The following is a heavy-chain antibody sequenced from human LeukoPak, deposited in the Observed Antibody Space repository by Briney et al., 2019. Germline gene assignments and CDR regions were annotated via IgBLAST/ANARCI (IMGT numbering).Heavy chain of an antibody. CDR3: ARPYCSSTSCDTYYFDY. V-gene: IGHV5-51*01. J-gene: IGHJ4*02. CDR2: IYPGDSDT. D-gene: IGHD2-2*01. CDR1: GYSFTSYW. Sequence: GESLKISCKGSGYSFTSYWIGWVRQMPGKGLEWMGIIYPGDSDTRYSPSFQGQVTISADKSISTAYLQWSSLKASDTAMYYCARPYCSSTSCDTYYFDYWGQGTLVTVPS.